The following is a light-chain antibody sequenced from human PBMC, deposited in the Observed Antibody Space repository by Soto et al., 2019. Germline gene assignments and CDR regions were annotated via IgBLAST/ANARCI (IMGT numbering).Light chain of an antibody. CDR3: QQYGTSPWT. CDR2: GAT. V-gene: IGKV3-20*01. J-gene: IGKJ1*01. CDR1: QSVTSSY. Sequence: DIVLTQSPGTLSLSPGERATLSCRASQSVTSSYVAWYQQKPGQAPRLLIYGATGRATGTPDRFSGSGSGTDFTLTIGRLESEDFAVYYCQQYGTSPWTFGQGTKVDIK.